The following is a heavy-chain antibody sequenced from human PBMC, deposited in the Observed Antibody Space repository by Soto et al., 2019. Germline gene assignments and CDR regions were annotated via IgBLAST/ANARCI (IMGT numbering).Heavy chain of an antibody. V-gene: IGHV4-39*01. Sequence: SETLSLTCIVSGGSVYSNGHYWGWIRQPPGKGLEWIGSIDNNGGTNYNSSLKSRVTISRDTSKNQFSLRLTSVTAADTAVYYCGKILVGATGHTDADSWGPGTLVTVSS. CDR2: IDNNGGT. D-gene: IGHD2-15*01. J-gene: IGHJ4*02. CDR1: GGSVYSNGHY. CDR3: GKILVGATGHTDADS.